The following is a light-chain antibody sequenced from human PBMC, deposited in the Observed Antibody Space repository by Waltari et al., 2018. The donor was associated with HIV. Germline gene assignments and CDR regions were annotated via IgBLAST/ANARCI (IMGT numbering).Light chain of an antibody. CDR1: SGSIASNY. CDR2: EDN. J-gene: IGLJ2*01. V-gene: IGLV6-57*01. Sequence: NFMLAQPHSVSESPGKTVTISCTRSSGSIASNYVQWYQPPPGTSPTTVIYEDNQRPSGVPGRFSGSIDSSSNSASLTISALKTEDEADYYCQSYDSSTPVVFGGGTKLTV. CDR3: QSYDSSTPVV.